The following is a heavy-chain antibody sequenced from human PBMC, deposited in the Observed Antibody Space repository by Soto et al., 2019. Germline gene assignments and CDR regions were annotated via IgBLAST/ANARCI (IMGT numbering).Heavy chain of an antibody. J-gene: IGHJ4*02. CDR2: INPSGGST. V-gene: IGHV1-46*01. CDR1: GYTFTSYY. CDR3: AVLWFGEFGFDY. Sequence: QVQLVQSGAEVKKPGASVKVSCKASGYTFTSYYMHWVRQAPGQGLEWMGIINPSGGSTSYAQKFQGRVTMTRDTSTSTVYMELSSLRSEDTAEYYCAVLWFGEFGFDYWGQGTLVTVSS. D-gene: IGHD3-10*01.